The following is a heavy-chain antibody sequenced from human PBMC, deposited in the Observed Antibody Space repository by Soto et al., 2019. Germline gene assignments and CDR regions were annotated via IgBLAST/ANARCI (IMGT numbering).Heavy chain of an antibody. Sequence: QVQLQESGPGLVKPSETLSLTCTVSGGSISNYYWSWIRQPPGKGLEWIGYIYYSGSTNYNPSLKSRVTISVDTSKNQFSLKLSSVPAADTAVYYCARRWGTTFDYWGQGTLVTVSS. J-gene: IGHJ4*02. D-gene: IGHD3-16*01. CDR2: IYYSGST. CDR1: GGSISNYY. V-gene: IGHV4-59*08. CDR3: ARRWGTTFDY.